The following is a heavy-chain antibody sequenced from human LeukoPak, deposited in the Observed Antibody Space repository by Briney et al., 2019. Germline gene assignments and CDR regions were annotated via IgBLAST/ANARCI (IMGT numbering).Heavy chain of an antibody. J-gene: IGHJ4*02. D-gene: IGHD5-18*01. CDR1: GGSFSDYY. CDR3: ARIYTAMGYGYFDY. V-gene: IGHV4-34*01. Sequence: SETLSLTCAVYGGSFSDYYWSWIRQPPGKGLEWIGEINHSGSTNYNPSLKSRVTISVDTSKNQFSLKLGSVTAADTAVYYCARIYTAMGYGYFDYWGQGNMVTVSS. CDR2: INHSGST.